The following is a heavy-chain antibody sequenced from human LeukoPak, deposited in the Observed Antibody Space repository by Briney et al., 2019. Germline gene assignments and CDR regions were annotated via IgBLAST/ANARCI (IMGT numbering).Heavy chain of an antibody. D-gene: IGHD3-22*01. CDR1: GGSFSGYY. J-gene: IGHJ6*03. Sequence: SETRSLTCAVYGGSFSGYYWSWIRQPPGKGLEWIGEINHSGSTNYNPSLKSRVTISVDTSKNQFSLKLTSVTAADTAVYYCTRAASSGPLFTYHMDVWGKGTTVTVSS. V-gene: IGHV4-34*01. CDR3: TRAASSGPLFTYHMDV. CDR2: INHSGST.